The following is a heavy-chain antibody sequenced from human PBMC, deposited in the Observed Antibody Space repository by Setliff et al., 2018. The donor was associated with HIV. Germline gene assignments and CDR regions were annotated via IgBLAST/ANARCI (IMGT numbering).Heavy chain of an antibody. J-gene: IGHJ4*02. CDR1: GDSISSYY. V-gene: IGHV4-4*07. Sequence: SETLSLTCTVSGDSISSYYWSWIWQPAGKGLEWIGRIYTSGSTYYNPSLNSRVTISVDTSKNHFSLKLRSVTAADTAVYYCARHLLRGYIYIVFDYWGQGTLVTVSS. D-gene: IGHD5-18*01. CDR3: ARHLLRGYIYIVFDY. CDR2: IYTSGST.